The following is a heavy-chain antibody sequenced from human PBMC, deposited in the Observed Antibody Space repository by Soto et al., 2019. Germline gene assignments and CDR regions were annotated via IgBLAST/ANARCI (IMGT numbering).Heavy chain of an antibody. CDR2: TYYRSKWYN. CDR1: GDSVSSNSAA. J-gene: IGHJ6*02. Sequence: LLMQSQTLSLTCAISGDSVSSNSAAWNWIRQSPSRGLEWLGRTYYRSKWYNDYAVSVKSRITINPDTSKNQFSLQLNSVTPEDTAVYYCARDILVWQQLVSYYYGMDVWGQGTTVTVSS. CDR3: ARDILVWQQLVSYYYGMDV. D-gene: IGHD6-13*01. V-gene: IGHV6-1*01.